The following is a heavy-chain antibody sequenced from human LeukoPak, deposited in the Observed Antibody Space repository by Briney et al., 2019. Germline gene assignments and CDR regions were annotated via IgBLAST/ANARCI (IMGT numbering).Heavy chain of an antibody. CDR2: ISYDGSNK. Sequence: GGSLRLSCAASGFTFSSYAMHWVRQAPGKGLEWVAVISYDGSNKYYADSVKGRFTTSRDNSKNTLYLQMNSLRAEDTAVYYCAKGGYSSSWYYFDYWGQGTLVTVSS. J-gene: IGHJ4*02. CDR1: GFTFSSYA. V-gene: IGHV3-30*04. D-gene: IGHD6-13*01. CDR3: AKGGYSSSWYYFDY.